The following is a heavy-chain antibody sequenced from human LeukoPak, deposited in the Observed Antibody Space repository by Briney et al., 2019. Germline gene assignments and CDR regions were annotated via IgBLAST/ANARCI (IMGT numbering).Heavy chain of an antibody. Sequence: GGSLRLSCAASGFTFSSYWMSWVRQAPGKGLEWVANIKQDGSEKRYVGPVKGRFTISRDNAKNSLYLQMNSLRAEDTAVYYCAKLTIFGVVIPFDYWGQGTLVTVSS. J-gene: IGHJ4*02. CDR3: AKLTIFGVVIPFDY. CDR2: IKQDGSEK. V-gene: IGHV3-7*01. CDR1: GFTFSSYW. D-gene: IGHD3-3*01.